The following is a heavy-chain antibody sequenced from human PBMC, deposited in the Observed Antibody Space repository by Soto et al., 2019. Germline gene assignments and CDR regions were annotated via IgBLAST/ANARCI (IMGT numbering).Heavy chain of an antibody. CDR3: ARRGSGSYSDY. CDR2: IYYSGST. J-gene: IGHJ4*02. V-gene: IGHV4-39*01. CDR1: GGSISSNNYY. Sequence: SETLSLTCTVSGGSISSNNYYWGWTRQPPGKGLEWIGSIYYSGSTYYNPSLKSRVTISVDTSKNQFSLKLSSVTAADTAVYYCARRGSGSYSDYWGQGTLVTVSS. D-gene: IGHD1-26*01.